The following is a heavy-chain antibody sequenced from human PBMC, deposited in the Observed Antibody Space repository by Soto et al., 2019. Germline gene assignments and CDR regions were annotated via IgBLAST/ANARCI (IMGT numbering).Heavy chain of an antibody. D-gene: IGHD4-4*01. CDR2: INPNSGGT. CDR1: GYTFTGYY. V-gene: IGHV1-2*04. Sequence: QVQLVQSGAEVKKPGASVKVSCKASGYTFTGYYMHWVRQAPGQGLEWMGWINPNSGGTNYAQKFKGWVTMPRDTSISTAYMELSRLRSDDTAVYYCAREVITQVGYGMDVWGQGTTVTVSS. J-gene: IGHJ6*02. CDR3: AREVITQVGYGMDV.